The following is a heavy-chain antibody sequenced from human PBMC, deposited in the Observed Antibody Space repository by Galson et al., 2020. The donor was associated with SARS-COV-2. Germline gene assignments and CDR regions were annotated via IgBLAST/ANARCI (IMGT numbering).Heavy chain of an antibody. Sequence: SETLSLTCTVSGGSISSSSYYWGWIRQPPGKGLEWIGSIYYSGSTYYNPSLKSRVTISVDTSKNQFSLKLSSVTAADTAVYYCARASTVVRWYFDLWGRGTLVTVSS. D-gene: IGHD4-17*01. CDR2: IYYSGST. J-gene: IGHJ2*01. CDR3: ARASTVVRWYFDL. CDR1: GGSISSSSYY. V-gene: IGHV4-39*07.